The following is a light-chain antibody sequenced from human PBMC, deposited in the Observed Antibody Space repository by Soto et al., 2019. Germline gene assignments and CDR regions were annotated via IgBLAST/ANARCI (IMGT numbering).Light chain of an antibody. CDR2: DAS. CDR3: QQYSSYWT. Sequence: KMTQSPSTLSESVGASDHITCRASQSISSWLAWYQQKPGKAPKFLIYDASNLESGVPSRFSGSGSGTEFSLTISSLQRDYFATYFCQQYSSYWTVGQGTKVDIK. V-gene: IGKV1-5*01. CDR1: QSISSW. J-gene: IGKJ1*01.